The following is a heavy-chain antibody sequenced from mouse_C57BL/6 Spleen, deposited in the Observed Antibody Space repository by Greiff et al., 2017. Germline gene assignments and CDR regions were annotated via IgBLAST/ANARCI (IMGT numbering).Heavy chain of an antibody. Sequence: EVQLVESGGGLVQPGGSLSLSCAASGFTFTDYYMSWVRQPPGKALEWLGFIRNKANGYTTEYSASVKGRFTISRDNSQSILYLQMNALRAEDSATYYCARASWPYSFDYWGQGTTLTVSS. V-gene: IGHV7-3*01. CDR1: GFTFTDYY. J-gene: IGHJ2*01. CDR3: ARASWPYSFDY. CDR2: IRNKANGYTT. D-gene: IGHD6-1*01.